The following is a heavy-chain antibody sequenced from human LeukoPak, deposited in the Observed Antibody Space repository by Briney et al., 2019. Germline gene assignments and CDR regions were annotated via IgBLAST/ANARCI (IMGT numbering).Heavy chain of an antibody. V-gene: IGHV1-69*13. J-gene: IGHJ6*02. CDR2: IIPIFGTA. CDR1: GGTFSSYA. Sequence: SVKVSCTASGGTFSSYAISWVRQAPGQGLEWMGGIIPIFGTANYAQKFQGRVTITADESTSTAYTELSSLRSEDTAVYYCARENGYYYGSGSYYNYGMDVWGQGTTVTVSS. D-gene: IGHD3-10*01. CDR3: ARENGYYYGSGSYYNYGMDV.